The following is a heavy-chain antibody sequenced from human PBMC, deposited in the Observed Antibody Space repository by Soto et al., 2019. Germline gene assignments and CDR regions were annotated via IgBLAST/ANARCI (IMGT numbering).Heavy chain of an antibody. V-gene: IGHV1-8*01. J-gene: IGHJ6*03. Sequence: QVQLVQSGAEVKKPGASVKVSCKASGYTFTSYDINWVRRATGQGLEWMGCMNPNSGNTGYAQKFQGRVTMTRNTSISTAYMELSSLRSEDTAVYYCARTVRGRMTTVTTFDYYYYYMDVWGKGTTVTVSS. CDR1: GYTFTSYD. CDR3: ARTVRGRMTTVTTFDYYYYYMDV. CDR2: MNPNSGNT. D-gene: IGHD4-4*01.